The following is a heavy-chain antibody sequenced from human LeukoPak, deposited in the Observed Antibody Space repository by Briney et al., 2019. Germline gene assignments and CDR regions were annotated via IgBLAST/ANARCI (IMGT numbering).Heavy chain of an antibody. CDR3: AGEYDGTGFSLFDY. Sequence: GASVKVSCKASGYTFTGYYMHWVRQAPGQGLEWMGWINPNSGGTNYAQKFQGWVTMTRDTSISTAYMELSRLRSDDTAVYYCAGEYDGTGFSLFDYWGQGTLVTVSS. V-gene: IGHV1-2*04. D-gene: IGHD3-10*01. CDR2: INPNSGGT. J-gene: IGHJ4*02. CDR1: GYTFTGYY.